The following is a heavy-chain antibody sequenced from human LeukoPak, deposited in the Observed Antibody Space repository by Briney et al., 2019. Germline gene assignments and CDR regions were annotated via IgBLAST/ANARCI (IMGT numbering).Heavy chain of an antibody. CDR3: ARHACNGGSCYSANY. CDR2: IYPGDSDT. Sequence: GESLKISCKGSGYSFTSYWIGWVRQMPGKGLEWMGIIYPGDSDTRYSPYFQGQVTISADKSISTAYLQWSSLKASDTAMYYCARHACNGGSCYSANYWGQGTLVTVSS. D-gene: IGHD2-15*01. J-gene: IGHJ4*02. V-gene: IGHV5-51*01. CDR1: GYSFTSYW.